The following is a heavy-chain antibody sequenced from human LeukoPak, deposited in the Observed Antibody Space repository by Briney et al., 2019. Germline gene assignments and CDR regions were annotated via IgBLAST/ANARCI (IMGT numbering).Heavy chain of an antibody. CDR3: AKDQPNWNSDY. V-gene: IGHV3-30*02. CDR2: IRNDGSDK. Sequence: HPGGSLRLSCAASGFTFSSYGMHWVRQAPGKGLEWVAFIRNDGSDKTYADSVKGRFTTSRDNPKNILYLQMSSLRVEDTAVYYCAKDQPNWNSDYWGQGTLVTVSS. J-gene: IGHJ4*02. D-gene: IGHD1-20*01. CDR1: GFTFSSYG.